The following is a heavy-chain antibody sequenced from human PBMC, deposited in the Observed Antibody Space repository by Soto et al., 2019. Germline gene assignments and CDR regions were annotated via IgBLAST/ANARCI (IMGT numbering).Heavy chain of an antibody. V-gene: IGHV5-51*01. D-gene: IGHD2-2*03. Sequence: PGESLKISCKGSGYSFTSYWIGWVRQMPGKGLEWMGIIYPGDSDTRYSPSFQGQVTISADKSISTAYLQWSSLKASDTAMYYCATHLSLDIVVVPAAIWGQGTLVTVSS. CDR2: IYPGDSDT. CDR3: ATHLSLDIVVVPAAI. CDR1: GYSFTSYW. J-gene: IGHJ4*02.